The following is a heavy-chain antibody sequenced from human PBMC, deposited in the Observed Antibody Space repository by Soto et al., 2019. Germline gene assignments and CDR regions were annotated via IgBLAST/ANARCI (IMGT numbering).Heavy chain of an antibody. J-gene: IGHJ4*02. D-gene: IGHD3-22*01. Sequence: PSETLSLTCTVSGGSVSRSDYYWSWIRQPPGKGLEWIGYIYSTGKTYYNPSLRSRLTISLDAPTNQFSLQLTSVTAADTAVYYCARGYYDSSGYLYYFDYWGQGTLVTVSS. CDR2: IYSTGKT. CDR3: ARGYYDSSGYLYYFDY. CDR1: GGSVSRSDYY. V-gene: IGHV4-30-4*01.